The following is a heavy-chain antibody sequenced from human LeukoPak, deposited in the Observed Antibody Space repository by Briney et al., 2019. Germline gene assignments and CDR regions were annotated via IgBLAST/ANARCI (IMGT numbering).Heavy chain of an antibody. CDR2: ISYDGSNK. V-gene: IGHV3-30*09. CDR3: ARDTNWNYGLHYFDY. Sequence: GGSLRLSCAASGFTFSNAWMSWVRQAPGKGLEWVAVISYDGSNKYYADSVKGRFAISRDNSKNTLYLQMNSLRAEDTAVYYCARDTNWNYGLHYFDYWGQGTLVTVSS. CDR1: GFTFSNAW. D-gene: IGHD1-7*01. J-gene: IGHJ4*02.